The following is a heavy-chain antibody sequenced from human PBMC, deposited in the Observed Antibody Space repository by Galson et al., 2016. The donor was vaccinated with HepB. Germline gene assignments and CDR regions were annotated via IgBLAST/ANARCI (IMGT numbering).Heavy chain of an antibody. D-gene: IGHD6-19*01. CDR2: VSINGVT. Sequence: ETLSLTCAVSGGSISSFYWTWVRQPAGKGLEWIGRVSINGVTNYNPSLKSRVTMSADTSKNQFSLQLNSVTAADTAVYFCAREGAGLDHWGQGTLVSVSS. V-gene: IGHV4-4*07. CDR3: AREGAGLDH. CDR1: GGSISSFY. J-gene: IGHJ4*02.